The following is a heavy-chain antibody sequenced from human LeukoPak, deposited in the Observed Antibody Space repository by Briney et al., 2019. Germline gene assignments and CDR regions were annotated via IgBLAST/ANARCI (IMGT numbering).Heavy chain of an antibody. CDR2: IYYSGGT. D-gene: IGHD3-22*01. CDR3: ARYYYDSSGYYGGFDY. J-gene: IGHJ4*02. Sequence: SETLSLTCTVSGGSISSYYWSWIRQPPGKGLEWIGYIYYSGGTNYNPSLKSRVTISVDTSKNQFSLKLSSVTAADTAVYYCARYYYDSSGYYGGFDYWGQGTLVTVSS. CDR1: GGSISSYY. V-gene: IGHV4-59*01.